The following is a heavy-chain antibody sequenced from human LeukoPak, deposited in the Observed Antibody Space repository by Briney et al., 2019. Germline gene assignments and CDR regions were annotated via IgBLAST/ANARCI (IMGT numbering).Heavy chain of an antibody. V-gene: IGHV3-23*01. CDR2: ISGSGGDT. Sequence: GGSLRLSCAASGFTFSTYAMSWVRQAPGKGLEWVSSISGSGGDTHYADSVKGRFAISRDNSKNTLFLQMNSLRAEDTAVYYCAKQRTYFDYWGQGTLVTVSS. CDR1: GFTFSTYA. J-gene: IGHJ4*02. D-gene: IGHD3/OR15-3a*01. CDR3: AKQRTYFDY.